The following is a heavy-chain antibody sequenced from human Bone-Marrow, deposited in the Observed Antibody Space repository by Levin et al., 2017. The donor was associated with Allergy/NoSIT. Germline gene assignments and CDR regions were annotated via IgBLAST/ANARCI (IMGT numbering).Heavy chain of an antibody. V-gene: IGHV4-59*02. D-gene: IGHD6-19*01. Sequence: SCNVSGVSVSDGDWSWIRQTPGKGLEWIGFTSKSGTTDYNPSLTGRVTMSVDTSKNHFSLRLTSVTAVDTAIYYCVRDHLDGLKNWFDPWGQGILVTVSS. CDR1: GVSVSDGD. J-gene: IGHJ5*02. CDR3: VRDHLDGLKNWFDP. CDR2: TSKSGTT.